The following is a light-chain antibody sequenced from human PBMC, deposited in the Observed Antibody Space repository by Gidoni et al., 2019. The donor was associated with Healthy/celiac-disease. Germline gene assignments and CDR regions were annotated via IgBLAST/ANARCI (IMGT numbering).Light chain of an antibody. Sequence: QSVFTPPPSVSAAPGQKVTISCSGSSSNIGNNYVSWYQQLPGTAPKLLIYDNNKRPSGIPDRFSGSKSGTSATLGITGLQTGDEADYYCGTWDSSLSAEVFGGGTQLTVL. CDR3: GTWDSSLSAEV. CDR2: DNN. V-gene: IGLV1-51*01. J-gene: IGLJ7*01. CDR1: SSNIGNNY.